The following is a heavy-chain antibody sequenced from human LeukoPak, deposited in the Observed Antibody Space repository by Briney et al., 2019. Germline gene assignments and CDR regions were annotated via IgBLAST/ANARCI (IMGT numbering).Heavy chain of an antibody. CDR3: ARGAYHYGSGSYYFDY. D-gene: IGHD3-10*01. CDR1: GGSFSGYY. V-gene: IGHV4-34*01. J-gene: IGHJ4*02. Sequence: SETLSLTCAVYGGSFSGYYWSWIRQPPGKGLEWIGEMNHSGSTNYNPSLKNRVTISVDTSKNQFSLKLSSVTAADTAMYYCARGAYHYGSGSYYFDYWGQGTLVTVSS. CDR2: MNHSGST.